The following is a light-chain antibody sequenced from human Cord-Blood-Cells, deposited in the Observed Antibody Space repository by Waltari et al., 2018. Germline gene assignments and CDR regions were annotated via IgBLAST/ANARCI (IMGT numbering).Light chain of an antibody. V-gene: IGLV2-14*01. Sequence: QSALTQPASVSGSPGQSITISCTGTSSDVGGYNYVSWYQQHPGQAPKLMIYDVSNRPSGVSNRFSGYKSGNTASLTIYGLQAEDEADYYCSSYTSSSTYVFGTGTKVTVL. J-gene: IGLJ1*01. CDR3: SSYTSSSTYV. CDR1: SSDVGGYNY. CDR2: DVS.